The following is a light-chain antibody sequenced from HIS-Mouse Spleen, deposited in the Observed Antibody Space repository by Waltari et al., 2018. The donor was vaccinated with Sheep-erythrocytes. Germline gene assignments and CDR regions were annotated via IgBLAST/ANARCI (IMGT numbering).Light chain of an antibody. CDR1: SSHVGGYNY. V-gene: IGLV2-11*01. J-gene: IGLJ1*01. CDR2: DVS. CDR3: CSYAGSYNHV. Sequence: QSALTQPRSVSGSPRQSLTISCTGTSSHVGGYNYVSWYQQHPGKAPKLMIYDVSKRPSGVPDRFSGSKSGNTASLTISGLQAEDEADYYCCSYAGSYNHVFATGTKVTVL.